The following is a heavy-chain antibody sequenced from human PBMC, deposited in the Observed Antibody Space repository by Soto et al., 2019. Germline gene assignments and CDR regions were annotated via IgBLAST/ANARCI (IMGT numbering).Heavy chain of an antibody. CDR1: GGSISSYY. Sequence: PSETLSLTCTVSGGSISSYYWSWIRQPPGKGLEWIGYIYYSGSTNYNPSLKSRVTISVDTSKNQFSLKLSSVTAADTAVYYCARGVNYGSGSYYNPRTNWFDPWGQGTLVTVSS. CDR2: IYYSGST. V-gene: IGHV4-59*13. J-gene: IGHJ5*02. D-gene: IGHD3-10*01. CDR3: ARGVNYGSGSYYNPRTNWFDP.